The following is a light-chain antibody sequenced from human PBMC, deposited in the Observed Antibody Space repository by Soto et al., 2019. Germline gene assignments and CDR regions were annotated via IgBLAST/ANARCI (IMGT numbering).Light chain of an antibody. CDR2: DVS. CDR3: CSYAGSSSYV. V-gene: IGLV2-11*01. J-gene: IGLJ1*01. CDR1: SSDVGGYNY. Sequence: QSVLTQPRSVSGSPGQSVTISCTGTSSDVGGYNYVSWYQQHPGKAPKVMIYDVSKRPSGVPDRLSGSKSGNTASLTISGLQAEYEADYYCCSYAGSSSYVFGAGTKFTVL.